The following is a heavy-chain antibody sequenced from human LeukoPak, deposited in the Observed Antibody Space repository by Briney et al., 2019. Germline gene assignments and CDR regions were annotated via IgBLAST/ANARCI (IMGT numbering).Heavy chain of an antibody. J-gene: IGHJ5*02. D-gene: IGHD4-17*01. CDR1: GVSISSTSYY. CDR2: IYYSGST. Sequence: PSETLSLTCTVSGVSISSTSYYWSWIRQPPGKGLEWIGYIYYSGSTNYNPSLKSRVTISVDTSKNQFSLKLSSVTAADTAVYYCASLHLTTRDWFDPWGQGTLVTVSS. CDR3: ASLHLTTRDWFDP. V-gene: IGHV4-61*01.